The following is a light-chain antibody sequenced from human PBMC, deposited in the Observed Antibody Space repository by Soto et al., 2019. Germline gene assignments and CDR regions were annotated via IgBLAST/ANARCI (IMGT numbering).Light chain of an antibody. CDR2: DVS. CDR1: SNDVGHDNY. V-gene: IGLV2-14*03. J-gene: IGLJ1*01. Sequence: QSVLTQPASVSGSPGQSITISCTGTSNDVGHDNYVSWYQQFPGKVPKLIFYDVSNRPSGVSNRSSGSKSGNTASLTFSGLQADDEADYYCSSYTGSGTYVFGTGTKVTVL. CDR3: SSYTGSGTYV.